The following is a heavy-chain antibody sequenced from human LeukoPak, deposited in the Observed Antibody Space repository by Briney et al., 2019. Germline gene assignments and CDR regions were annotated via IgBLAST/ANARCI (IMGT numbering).Heavy chain of an antibody. Sequence: ASVKVSCKASGYTFTGYYMHWVRQAPGQGLEWMGWINPNSGGTSYAQKFQGRVTMTRDTSISTAYMKLSRLRSDDTAVYYCARDQSPNTAMVPYYYYYMDVWGKGTTVTVSS. CDR3: ARDQSPNTAMVPYYYYYMDV. J-gene: IGHJ6*03. CDR2: INPNSGGT. V-gene: IGHV1-2*02. CDR1: GYTFTGYY. D-gene: IGHD5-18*01.